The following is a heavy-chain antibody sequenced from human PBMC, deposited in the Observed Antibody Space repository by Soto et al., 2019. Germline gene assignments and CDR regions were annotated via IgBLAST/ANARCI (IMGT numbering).Heavy chain of an antibody. Sequence: SLKASCRVTGSTFSSYTISWVRQAPGQGLEWMGRIIPILGIANYAQKFQGRVTITADKSTSTAYMELSSLRSEDTAVYYCARGFCGITADSGMDTWGQGNTLPISS. V-gene: IGHV1-69*02. J-gene: IGHJ6*02. CDR2: IIPILGIA. CDR3: ARGFCGITADSGMDT. CDR1: GSTFSSYT. D-gene: IGHD3-3*01.